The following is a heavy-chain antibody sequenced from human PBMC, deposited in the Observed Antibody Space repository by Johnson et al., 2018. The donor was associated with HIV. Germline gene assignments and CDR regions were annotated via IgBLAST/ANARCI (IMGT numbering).Heavy chain of an antibody. V-gene: IGHV3-30*04. CDR1: GFTFSSYA. D-gene: IGHD3-16*01. CDR3: ARVGSLAFDI. CDR2: ISYDGSNK. Sequence: MLLVESGGGVVQPGRSLRLSCAASGFTFSSYAMHWVRQAPGKGLEWVAVISYDGSNKYSADSVKGRFTISRDNSKNPLYLQMNSLRAEDTAVYYCARVGSLAFDIWGQGTMVTVAS. J-gene: IGHJ3*02.